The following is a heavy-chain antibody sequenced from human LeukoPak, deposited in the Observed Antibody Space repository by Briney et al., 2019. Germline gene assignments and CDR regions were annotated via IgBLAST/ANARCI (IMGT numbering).Heavy chain of an antibody. V-gene: IGHV4-39*01. J-gene: IGHJ5*02. Sequence: SETLSLTCTVSGGSLSSSTYYWGWIRQPPGKGLEWIGSIYYTGSTYYNPSLKSRVTISVDTSKNQFSLRLSSVTAADTAVYYCARTLYSINWFHPWGQGTLVTVSS. CDR3: ARTLYSINWFHP. D-gene: IGHD2-15*01. CDR2: IYYTGST. CDR1: GGSLSSSTYY.